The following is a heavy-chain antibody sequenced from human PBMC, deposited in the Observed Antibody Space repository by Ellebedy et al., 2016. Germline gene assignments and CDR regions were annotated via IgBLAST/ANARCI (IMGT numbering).Heavy chain of an antibody. D-gene: IGHD4-23*01. CDR1: GFTFSSYA. CDR2: ISYDGSNK. V-gene: IGHV3-30-3*01. Sequence: GESLKISXAASGFTFSSYAMHWVRQAPGKGLEWVAVISYDGSNKYYADSVKGRFTISRDNAKNSLYLQMNSLRAEDTAVYYCARAGDTVVTPPFDYWGQGTLVTVSS. J-gene: IGHJ4*02. CDR3: ARAGDTVVTPPFDY.